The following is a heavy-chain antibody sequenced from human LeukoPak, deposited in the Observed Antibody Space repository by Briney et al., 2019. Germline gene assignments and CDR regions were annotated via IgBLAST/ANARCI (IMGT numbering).Heavy chain of an antibody. V-gene: IGHV1-24*01. CDR1: GYTLTELS. J-gene: IGHJ1*01. Sequence: ASVEVSCKVSGYTLTELSMHWVRQAPGKGLEWMGGFDPEDGETIYAQKFQGRVTMTEDTSTDTAYMELSSLRSEDTAVYYCATSRHDSSGYYRRAEYFQHWGQGTLVTVSS. CDR2: FDPEDGET. CDR3: ATSRHDSSGYYRRAEYFQH. D-gene: IGHD3-22*01.